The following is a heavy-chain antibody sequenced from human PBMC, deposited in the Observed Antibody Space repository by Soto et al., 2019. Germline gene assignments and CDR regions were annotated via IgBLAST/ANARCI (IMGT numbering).Heavy chain of an antibody. D-gene: IGHD3-10*01. CDR3: ARDRELLWFGDLPYFDY. CDR1: GFTFSSYS. Sequence: EVQLVESGGGLVKPGGSLRLSCAASGFTFSSYSMNWVRQAPGKGLEWVSSISSSRSYIYYADSVKGRFTISRDNAKNSLYLHMNCLRAEDTSVYYCARDRELLWFGDLPYFDYWGQRTLVTVSS. CDR2: ISSSRSYI. J-gene: IGHJ4*02. V-gene: IGHV3-21*01.